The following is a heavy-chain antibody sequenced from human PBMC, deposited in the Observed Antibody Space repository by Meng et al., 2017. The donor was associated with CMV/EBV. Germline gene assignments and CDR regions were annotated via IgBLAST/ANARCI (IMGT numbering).Heavy chain of an antibody. CDR2: INPNSAGT. CDR1: GYSFIGHY. J-gene: IGHJ4*02. D-gene: IGHD2-2*03. CDR3: TRSWIDSFTPDFDY. Sequence: QVQRVQFGSKVKKPGASVKVSCKASGYSFIGHYIHWVRQAPGQGLEWMGRINPNSAGTNYVEKFQGRVTMTRDTSNNIVYMELTRLTSDDTAVYYCTRSWIDSFTPDFDYWGQGTLVTVSS. V-gene: IGHV1-2*06.